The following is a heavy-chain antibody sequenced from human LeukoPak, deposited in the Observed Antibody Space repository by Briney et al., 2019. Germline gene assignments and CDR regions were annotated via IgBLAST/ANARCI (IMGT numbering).Heavy chain of an antibody. D-gene: IGHD5-18*01. CDR2: INHSGST. CDR1: GGSFSGYY. J-gene: IGHJ3*02. V-gene: IGHV4-34*01. Sequence: SETLSLTCAVYGGSFSGYYWSWIRQPPGKGLEWIGEINHSGSTNYNPSLKSRVTISVDTSKNQLSLKLSSVTAADTAVYYCARSPDTAMALGAFDIWGQGTMVTVSS. CDR3: ARSPDTAMALGAFDI.